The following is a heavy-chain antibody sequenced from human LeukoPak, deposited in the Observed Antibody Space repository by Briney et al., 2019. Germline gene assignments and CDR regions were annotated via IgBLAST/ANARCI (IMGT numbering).Heavy chain of an antibody. D-gene: IGHD3-3*01. CDR2: IIPIFGTA. CDR3: ARSPGYDFWSGPSGGYYYYMDV. J-gene: IGHJ6*03. V-gene: IGHV1-69*05. CDR1: GGTFSSYA. Sequence: SVKVSCKASGGTFSSYAISWVRQAPGQGLEWMGGIIPIFGTANYAQKFQGRVTITTDESTSTAYMELSSLRSEDTAVYYCARSPGYDFWSGPSGGYYYYMDVWGKGTTVTVSS.